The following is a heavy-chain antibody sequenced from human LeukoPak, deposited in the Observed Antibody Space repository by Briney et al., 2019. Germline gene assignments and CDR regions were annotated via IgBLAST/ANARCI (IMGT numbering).Heavy chain of an antibody. V-gene: IGHV4-59*01. D-gene: IGHD3-22*01. J-gene: IGHJ6*03. Sequence: KPPETLSLSCIVSGGSISSYYGSCMRQPPGKRLEWRGNIYYSGSTNYNPFIKSRVTISVDTSKNQFSLKLSSVTAADTAVYYCASVYYDSSGYYYPTYYYYYMDVWGKGTTVTVSS. CDR3: ASVYYDSSGYYYPTYYYYYMDV. CDR1: GGSISSYY. CDR2: IYYSGST.